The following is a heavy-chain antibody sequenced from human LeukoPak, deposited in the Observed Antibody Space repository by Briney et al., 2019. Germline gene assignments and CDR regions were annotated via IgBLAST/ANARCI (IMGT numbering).Heavy chain of an antibody. V-gene: IGHV1-8*01. D-gene: IGHD2-2*01. CDR1: GYTFTSYD. CDR3: ARFRFSVYCSSTSCYGDYYYYYMDV. CDR2: MNPNSGNT. Sequence: ASVKVSCKASGYTFTSYDINWVRQATGQGLEWMGWMNPNSGNTGYAQKFQGRVTMTRNTSISTAYMELSSLRSEDTAVYYCARFRFSVYCSSTSCYGDYYYYYMDVWGKGTTVTVSS. J-gene: IGHJ6*03.